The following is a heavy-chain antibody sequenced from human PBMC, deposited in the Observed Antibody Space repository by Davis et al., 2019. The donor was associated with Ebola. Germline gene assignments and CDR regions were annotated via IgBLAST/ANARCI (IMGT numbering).Heavy chain of an antibody. D-gene: IGHD3-10*01. Sequence: GESLKISCAASGFTFSRSAMHWVRQAPGKGLEWVAVISFDGSNKYHADSVKGRFTISRDNSKNTLYLQMNSLRAEDTAVYYCTSATGDYWGQGTLVTVSS. CDR1: GFTFSRSA. CDR2: ISFDGSNK. CDR3: TSATGDY. J-gene: IGHJ4*02. V-gene: IGHV3-30*04.